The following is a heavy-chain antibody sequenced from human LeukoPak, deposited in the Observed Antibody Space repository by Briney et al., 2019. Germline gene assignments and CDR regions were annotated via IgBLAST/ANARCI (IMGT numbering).Heavy chain of an antibody. Sequence: GGSLRLSCAASGFTFSSYAMSWVRQAPGKGLEWVSVISGSGGSTYYADSVKGRFTISRDNSKNTLYLQMNSLRAEDTAVYYCAKGLGSGSYYDYYYGMDVWGQGTTVTVSS. CDR2: ISGSGGST. V-gene: IGHV3-23*01. CDR1: GFTFSSYA. D-gene: IGHD1-26*01. J-gene: IGHJ6*02. CDR3: AKGLGSGSYYDYYYGMDV.